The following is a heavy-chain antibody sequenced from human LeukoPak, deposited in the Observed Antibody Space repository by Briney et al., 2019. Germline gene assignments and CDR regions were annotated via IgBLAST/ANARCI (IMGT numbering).Heavy chain of an antibody. Sequence: GGSLRLSCAASGFTFSNAWMSWVRQAPGKGREWVGRIKSKTDGGTTDYAAPVKGRFTISRDDSKNTLYLQMNSLKTEDTAVYYCTTDFGVPDSPVGYWGQGTLVTVSS. CDR3: TTDFGVPDSPVGY. CDR1: GFTFSNAW. J-gene: IGHJ4*02. D-gene: IGHD1-14*01. CDR2: IKSKTDGGTT. V-gene: IGHV3-15*01.